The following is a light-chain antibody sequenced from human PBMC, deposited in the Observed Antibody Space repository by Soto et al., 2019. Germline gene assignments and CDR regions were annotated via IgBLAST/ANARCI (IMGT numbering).Light chain of an antibody. CDR1: QSVSSSY. CDR2: GAS. Sequence: EIVLTQSPGTLSLSPGERATLSCRASQSVSSSYLAWYQQKPGQAPRLLIYGASSRAIGIPDRSSGSGSGTDFTLTISRLEPEDFAVYYCQQYGSSQWTFGQGTKVDIK. J-gene: IGKJ1*01. CDR3: QQYGSSQWT. V-gene: IGKV3-20*01.